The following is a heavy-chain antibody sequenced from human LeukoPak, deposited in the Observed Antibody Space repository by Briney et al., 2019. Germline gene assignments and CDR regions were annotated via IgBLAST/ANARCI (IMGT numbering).Heavy chain of an antibody. J-gene: IGHJ4*02. CDR3: ARQGVTMVRGVTPFDY. CDR2: IYHSGST. D-gene: IGHD3-10*01. Sequence: SETLSLTCTVSGYSISSGYYWGWIRQPPGKGLEWIGSIYHSGSTYYNPSLKSRVTISVDTSKNQFSLKLSSVTAADTAVYYCARQGVTMVRGVTPFDYWGQGTLVTVSS. CDR1: GYSISSGYY. V-gene: IGHV4-38-2*02.